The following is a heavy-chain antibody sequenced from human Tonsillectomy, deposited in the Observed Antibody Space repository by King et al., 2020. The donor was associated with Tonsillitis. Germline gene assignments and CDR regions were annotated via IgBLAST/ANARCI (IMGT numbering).Heavy chain of an antibody. D-gene: IGHD6-19*01. V-gene: IGHV3-30-3*01. Sequence: VQLVESGGGVVQPGRSLRLSCAASGFTFSSHSMHWVRQAPGKGLEWVAVMSLDGSNQYYADSVKGRFTISRDNSKNTLYLQMNSLRAEDSAVYYCASPNTIGWSKPVVYWGQGTLVTVSS. CDR3: ASPNTIGWSKPVVY. CDR2: MSLDGSNQ. J-gene: IGHJ4*02. CDR1: GFTFSSHS.